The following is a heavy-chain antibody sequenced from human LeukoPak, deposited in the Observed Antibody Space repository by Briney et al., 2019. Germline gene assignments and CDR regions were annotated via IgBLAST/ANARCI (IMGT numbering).Heavy chain of an antibody. D-gene: IGHD6-19*01. J-gene: IGHJ6*03. CDR2: IIPIFGTA. CDR1: GGTFSSYA. V-gene: IGHV1-69*05. Sequence: SVKVSXKASGGTFSSYAISWVRQAPGQGLEWMGGIIPIFGTANYAQKFQGRVTITTDESTSTAYMELSSLRSADTAVYYCAREGIAVAATSRDYYYYYMDVWGKGTTVTVSS. CDR3: AREGIAVAATSRDYYYYYMDV.